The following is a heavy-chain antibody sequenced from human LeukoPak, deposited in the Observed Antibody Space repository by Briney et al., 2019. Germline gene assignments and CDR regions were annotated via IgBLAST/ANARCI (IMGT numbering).Heavy chain of an antibody. J-gene: IGHJ4*02. CDR2: IYYSGVT. D-gene: IGHD2-21*02. V-gene: IGHV4-30-4*08. Sequence: SETLSLTCTVSGGSISSGDYYWSWIRQPPGKGLEWIGYIYYSGVTYYNPSLKSRVTISVDRSKNQFSLKLSSVTAADTAVYYCARAAGVVVTAFFDYWGQGTLVTVSS. CDR3: ARAAGVVVTAFFDY. CDR1: GGSISSGDYY.